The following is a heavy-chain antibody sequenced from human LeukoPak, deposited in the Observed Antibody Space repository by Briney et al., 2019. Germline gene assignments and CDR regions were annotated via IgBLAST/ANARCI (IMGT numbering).Heavy chain of an antibody. CDR1: GGSISSYY. J-gene: IGHJ6*03. V-gene: IGHV4-59*12. D-gene: IGHD1-7*01. Sequence: SETLSLTCTVSGGSISSYYWSWIRQPPGKGLEWIGYIYYSGSTNYNPSLKSRVTISVDTSKNQFSLKLSSVTAADTAVYYCASITGTKDYYYYYMYVWGKGTTVTVSS. CDR3: ASITGTKDYYYYYMYV. CDR2: IYYSGST.